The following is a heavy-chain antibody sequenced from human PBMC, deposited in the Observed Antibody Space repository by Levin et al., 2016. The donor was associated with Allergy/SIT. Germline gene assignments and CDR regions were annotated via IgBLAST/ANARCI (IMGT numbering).Heavy chain of an antibody. CDR3: ARERNHFDNSGYYYWAY. J-gene: IGHJ4*02. V-gene: IGHV1-18*01. CDR2: ISVYNDNT. D-gene: IGHD3-22*01. Sequence: WVRQAPGQGLEWMGRISVYNDNTDYAQKLQGRVTMTTDTSTSTAYMELRSLRSDDTAVYYCARERNHFDNSGYYYWAYWGQGTLVTVSS.